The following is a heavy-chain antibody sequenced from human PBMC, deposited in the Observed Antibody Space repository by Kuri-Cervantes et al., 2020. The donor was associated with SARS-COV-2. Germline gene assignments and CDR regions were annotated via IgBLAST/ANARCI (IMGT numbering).Heavy chain of an antibody. CDR3: ARDLGRGYDYGMDV. Sequence: GGSLRLSCAASGFTFSSYEMNWVRQAPGKGLEWVSYISSSGSTIYYADSVKGRFTISRDNAKNSLYLQMSSLRAEDTAVYYCARDLGRGYDYGMDVWGQGTTVTVSS. CDR2: ISSSGSTI. J-gene: IGHJ6*02. V-gene: IGHV3-48*03. D-gene: IGHD3-16*01. CDR1: GFTFSSYE.